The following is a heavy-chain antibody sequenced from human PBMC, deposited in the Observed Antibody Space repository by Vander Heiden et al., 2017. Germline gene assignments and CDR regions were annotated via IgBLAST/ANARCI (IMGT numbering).Heavy chain of an antibody. D-gene: IGHD2-21*02. CDR1: GFTFSSYA. Sequence: QVQLVESGGGVVQPGRPLRLRCAASGFTFSSYAMHWVRQAPGKGLEWVSVISYDGSNKYYADSVKGRFTISRDNSKNTLYLQMNSLRAEDTAVYYCASEFPGGNSRGPFDYWCQGTLVTVSS. J-gene: IGHJ4*02. CDR3: ASEFPGGNSRGPFDY. CDR2: ISYDGSNK. V-gene: IGHV3-30-3*01.